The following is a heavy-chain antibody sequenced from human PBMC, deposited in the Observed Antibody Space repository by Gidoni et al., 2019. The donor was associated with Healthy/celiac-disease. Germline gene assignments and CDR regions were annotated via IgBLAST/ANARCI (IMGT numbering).Heavy chain of an antibody. CDR2: ISGSGGST. V-gene: IGHV3-23*01. J-gene: IGHJ6*02. CDR3: AKGGGGIVVVPAADDGMDV. D-gene: IGHD2-2*01. Sequence: EVQLLESGGGLVQPGGSLRLYCAASGFTFSSYAMSWVRQAPGKGLEWVSAISGSGGSTYYADSVKGRFTISRDNSKNTLYLQMNSLRAEDTAVYYCAKGGGGIVVVPAADDGMDVWGQGTTVTVSS. CDR1: GFTFSSYA.